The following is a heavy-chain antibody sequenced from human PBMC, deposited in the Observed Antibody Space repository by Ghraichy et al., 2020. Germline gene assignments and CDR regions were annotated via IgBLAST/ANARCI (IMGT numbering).Heavy chain of an antibody. D-gene: IGHD6-6*01. CDR1: GYTFTGYY. Sequence: ASVKVSCKASGYTFTGYYMHWVRQAPGQGLEWMGWINPNSGGTNYAQKFQGRVTMTRDKSISTAYMELSRLRSDDTAVYYCASGLRSIAAAKLGFDPWGQGTLVTVSS. J-gene: IGHJ5*02. CDR2: INPNSGGT. CDR3: ASGLRSIAAAKLGFDP. V-gene: IGHV1-2*02.